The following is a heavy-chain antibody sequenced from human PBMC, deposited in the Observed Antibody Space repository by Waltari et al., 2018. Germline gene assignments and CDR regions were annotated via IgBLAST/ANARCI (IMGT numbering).Heavy chain of an antibody. J-gene: IGHJ4*02. D-gene: IGHD6-13*01. CDR3: AVIAAAGGYFDY. Sequence: QVQLQESGPGLVKPSETLSLTCAVSGYSISSGYYWGWIRQPPGKGLEWIGSIYHSGSTYYNPSLKSRVTISVDTSKNQFSLKLSSVTAADTAVYYCAVIAAAGGYFDYWGQGTLVTVSS. V-gene: IGHV4-38-2*01. CDR2: IYHSGST. CDR1: GYSISSGYY.